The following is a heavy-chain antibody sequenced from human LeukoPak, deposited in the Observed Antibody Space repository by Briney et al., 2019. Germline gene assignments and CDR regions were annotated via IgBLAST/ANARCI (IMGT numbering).Heavy chain of an antibody. CDR1: GGTFSSYA. Sequence: SVKVSCKASGGTFSSYAISWVRQAPGQGLEWMGRIIPILGIANYAQKFQGRVTITADKSTSTAYMELSSLRSEDMAVYYCARESANTAAAPFDYWGQGTLVTVSS. J-gene: IGHJ4*02. V-gene: IGHV1-69*04. CDR3: ARESANTAAAPFDY. D-gene: IGHD6-13*01. CDR2: IIPILGIA.